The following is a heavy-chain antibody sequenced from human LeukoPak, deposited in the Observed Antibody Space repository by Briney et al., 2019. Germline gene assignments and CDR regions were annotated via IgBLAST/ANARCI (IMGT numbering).Heavy chain of an antibody. Sequence: GASVKVSCKASGGTFISYAISWVRQAPGQGLEWMGRIIPILGIANYAQKFQGRVTITTDESTSTAYMELSSLRSEDTAVYYCASGYYGSGSYYNEAYWGQGTLVTVSS. CDR2: IIPILGIA. D-gene: IGHD3-10*01. CDR1: GGTFISYA. CDR3: ASGYYGSGSYYNEAY. V-gene: IGHV1-69*04. J-gene: IGHJ4*02.